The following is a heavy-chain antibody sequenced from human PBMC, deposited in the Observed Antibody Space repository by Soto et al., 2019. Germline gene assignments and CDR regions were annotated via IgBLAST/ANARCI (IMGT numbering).Heavy chain of an antibody. D-gene: IGHD3-22*01. CDR2: IYYSGST. V-gene: IGHV4-31*03. CDR3: ARVRAYYYDSSGYYWAGSFDY. Sequence: TLSLTCTVSGGSISSGGYYWSWIRQHPGKGLEWIGYIYYSGSTYYNPSLKSRVTISVDTSKNQFSLKLSSVTAADTAVYYCARVRAYYYDSSGYYWAGSFDYWGQGTLVTSPQ. J-gene: IGHJ4*02. CDR1: GGSISSGGYY.